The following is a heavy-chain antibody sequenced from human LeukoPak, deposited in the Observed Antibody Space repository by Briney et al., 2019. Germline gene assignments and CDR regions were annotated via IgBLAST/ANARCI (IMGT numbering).Heavy chain of an antibody. CDR2: IYYSGST. V-gene: IGHV4-30-4*01. Sequence: PSETLSLTCTVSGGCISSGDYYWSWIRQPPGKGLEWIGYIYYSGSTYYNPSLKSRVTISVDTSKNQFSLKLSSVTAADTAVYYCARVSESPSYGMDVWGQGTTVTVSS. CDR1: GGCISSGDYY. D-gene: IGHD3-10*01. J-gene: IGHJ6*02. CDR3: ARVSESPSYGMDV.